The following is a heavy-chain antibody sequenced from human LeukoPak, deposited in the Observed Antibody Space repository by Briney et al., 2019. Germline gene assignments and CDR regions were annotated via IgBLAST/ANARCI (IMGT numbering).Heavy chain of an antibody. V-gene: IGHV3-23*01. CDR1: GFTFSSFV. J-gene: IGHJ4*02. D-gene: IGHD3-22*01. CDR2: ISGSGVYK. CDR3: ASIYYDSSGYYFFAFDY. Sequence: GGSLRLSCAASGFTFSSFVMSWVRQAPGKGLEWVSSISGSGVYKYYTDSVKGRFTIPRDNSKNTLYLQMNSLRAEDTAVYYCASIYYDSSGYYFFAFDYWGQGTLVTVSS.